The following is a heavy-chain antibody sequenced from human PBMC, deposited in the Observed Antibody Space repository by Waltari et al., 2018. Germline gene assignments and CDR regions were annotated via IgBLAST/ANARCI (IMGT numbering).Heavy chain of an antibody. CDR1: GGTFSSYA. CDR3: ARGGSYVWGSYRYTGLFDY. D-gene: IGHD3-16*02. Sequence: QVQLVQSGAEVKKPGSSVKVSCKASGGTFSSYAISWVRQAPGQGLEWMGGIIPIFGTANYAQKFQGRVTITADESTSTAYMELSSLRSDDTAVYYCARGGSYVWGSYRYTGLFDYWGQGTLVTVSS. V-gene: IGHV1-69*01. CDR2: IIPIFGTA. J-gene: IGHJ4*02.